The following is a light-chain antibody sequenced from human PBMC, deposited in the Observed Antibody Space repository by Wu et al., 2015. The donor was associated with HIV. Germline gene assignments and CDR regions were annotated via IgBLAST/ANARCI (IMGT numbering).Light chain of an antibody. Sequence: DIVLTQSPGTLSLSPGERATLSCRTSQSVSNSYLAWYQQKPGQAPRLLLYDASDKATGISARFSGSGSGTDFALTISSLEPEDFAIYYCQHRFNWPLIFGQGTRLEIK. V-gene: IGKV3D-20*02. J-gene: IGKJ5*01. CDR1: QSVSNSY. CDR2: DAS. CDR3: QHRFNWPLI.